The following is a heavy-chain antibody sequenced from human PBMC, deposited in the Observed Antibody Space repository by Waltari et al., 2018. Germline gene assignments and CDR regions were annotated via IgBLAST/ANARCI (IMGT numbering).Heavy chain of an antibody. J-gene: IGHJ4*02. Sequence: QVQLHESGPGLVKSSETLSLTCDVSGYAVNRGLYWGWTRQAPGKGLEWVATIYHDGTTFYNPSLKSRLSVSMDTSKNQISLTLKSMTAADTAVYYCTRQVLGYCTSAACRRLESWGQGTLVTVSS. D-gene: IGHD2-8*02. CDR3: TRQVLGYCTSAACRRLES. CDR1: GYAVNRGLY. CDR2: IYHDGTT. V-gene: IGHV4-38-2*01.